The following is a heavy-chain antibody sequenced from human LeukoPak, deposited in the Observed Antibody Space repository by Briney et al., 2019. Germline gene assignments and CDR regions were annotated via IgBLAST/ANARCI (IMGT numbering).Heavy chain of an antibody. CDR2: IRSKTNNYAT. Sequence: PGGSLRLSCVASGFTFSDSTIHWVRQASGKGLEWIGRIRSKTNNYATAYAASVKDRITISRDDSKNTAFLQLNSLKSEDTAVYYCTRTFVRDSGGWNLIEEYFQHWGQGTLVTVSS. CDR1: GFTFSDST. CDR3: TRTFVRDSGGWNLIEEYFQH. D-gene: IGHD6-19*01. J-gene: IGHJ1*01. V-gene: IGHV3-73*01.